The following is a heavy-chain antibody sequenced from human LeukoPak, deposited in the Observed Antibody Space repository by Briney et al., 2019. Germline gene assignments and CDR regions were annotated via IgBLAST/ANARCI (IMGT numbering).Heavy chain of an antibody. CDR3: ASGRFFGDSHLS. Sequence: ASETLSLTCAVSGDSISTSNSYWGWIRRPPGKGLEWVGSIYYSGNTYYNPSLKSRVTISVDTSKNQFSLKLTFVTAADTAVYYCASGRFFGDSHLSWGQGNPVIVSS. CDR2: IYYSGNT. D-gene: IGHD4-17*01. J-gene: IGHJ4*02. V-gene: IGHV4-39*07. CDR1: GDSISTSNSY.